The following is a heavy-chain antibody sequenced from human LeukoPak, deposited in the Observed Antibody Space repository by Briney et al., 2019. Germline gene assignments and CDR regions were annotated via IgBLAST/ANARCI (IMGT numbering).Heavy chain of an antibody. V-gene: IGHV3-20*04. CDR1: GFTFDEYG. CDR2: INWSGGST. J-gene: IGHJ4*02. CDR3: AKAPLLRYFDWLSGSYFDY. D-gene: IGHD3-9*01. Sequence: GGSLRLSCAASGFTFDEYGMNWVRQAPGKGLEWVSGINWSGGSTGYADSVKGRFTISRDNAKNSLYLQMNSLRAEDTALYYCAKAPLLRYFDWLSGSYFDYWGQGTLVTVSS.